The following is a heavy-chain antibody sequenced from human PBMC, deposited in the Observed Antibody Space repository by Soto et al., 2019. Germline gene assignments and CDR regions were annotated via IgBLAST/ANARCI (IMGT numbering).Heavy chain of an antibody. V-gene: IGHV3-74*01. CDR1: GFTFNSYW. CDR3: ARDFGPTIAARVPFDY. Sequence: GGSLRLSCAASGFTFNSYWMHWVRRAPGKGLVWVSRINSDESITDYADSVKGRFTISRDNAKNMLYLQMNSLRAEDTAVYYCARDFGPTIAARVPFDYWGQGILVTVSS. CDR2: INSDESIT. J-gene: IGHJ4*02. D-gene: IGHD6-6*01.